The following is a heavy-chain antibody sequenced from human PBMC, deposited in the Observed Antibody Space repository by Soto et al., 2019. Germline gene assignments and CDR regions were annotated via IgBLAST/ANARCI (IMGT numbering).Heavy chain of an antibody. CDR1: GFTFSSYA. V-gene: IGHV3-23*01. D-gene: IGHD6-19*01. J-gene: IGHJ4*02. CDR3: AKRQWLTNYFDY. Sequence: GGSLRLSCAASGFTFSSYAMSWVRQAPGKGLEWVSAISGSGGSAYYADSVKGRFTISRDNSKNTLYLQMNSLRAEDTAVYYCAKRQWLTNYFDYWGQGTLVTVSS. CDR2: ISGSGGSA.